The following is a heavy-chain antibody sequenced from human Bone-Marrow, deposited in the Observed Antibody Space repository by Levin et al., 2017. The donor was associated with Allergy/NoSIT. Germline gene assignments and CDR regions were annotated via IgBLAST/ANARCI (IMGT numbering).Heavy chain of an antibody. V-gene: IGHV4-4*07. D-gene: IGHD4-17*01. Sequence: SQTLSLTCTVSGVSINSYYWSWIRQPAGKGLEWIGRIHSVNVNYNPSLKSRVTMSVDTSKNQFSLNLSSVTAADTAVYYCARTYGDLYYYYGMDVWGQGTTVTVSS. CDR2: IHSVNV. CDR3: ARTYGDLYYYYGMDV. J-gene: IGHJ6*02. CDR1: GVSINSYY.